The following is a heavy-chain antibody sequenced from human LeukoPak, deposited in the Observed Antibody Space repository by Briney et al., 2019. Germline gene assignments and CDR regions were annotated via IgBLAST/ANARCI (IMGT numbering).Heavy chain of an antibody. V-gene: IGHV3-48*01. CDR1: GFTFNTYS. CDR3: ASSATGIQLRRSLDY. D-gene: IGHD5-18*01. CDR2: ISFSSTTI. Sequence: GGSLRLSCAASGFTFNTYSMNWVRQAPGKGLEWVSYISFSSTTIYYADSVKGRFTISRDDARNSLYLQMNSLRAEDTALYYCASSATGIQLRRSLDYWGQGTLVTVSS. J-gene: IGHJ4*02.